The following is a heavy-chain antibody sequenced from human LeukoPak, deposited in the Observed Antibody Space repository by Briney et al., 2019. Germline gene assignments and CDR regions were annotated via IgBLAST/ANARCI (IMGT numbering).Heavy chain of an antibody. CDR1: GDSLSSSDYY. D-gene: IGHD3-10*01. CDR2: INYGGTT. Sequence: SETLSLTCTVSGDSLSSSDYYWSWIRQPPGKELEWFASINYGGTTYYNPSLKRRGTITVATSKNQCTLRVCAVAAADRAVYRGARYVVYGSGKYYFDYWGQGALVTDSS. CDR3: ARYVVYGSGKYYFDY. V-gene: IGHV4-39*01. J-gene: IGHJ4*02.